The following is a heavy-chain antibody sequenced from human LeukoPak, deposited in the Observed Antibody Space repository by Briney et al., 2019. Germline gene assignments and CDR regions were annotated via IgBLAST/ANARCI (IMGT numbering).Heavy chain of an antibody. CDR3: TRETFY. CDR2: VSETGDGT. Sequence: GGSLRLSRAVSGFSFSSYAMSWVRQAPGKGLEWVSTVSETGDGTYYADSVKGRFIISRDSSKNTVYLQMNNLRAEDTAIYYCTRETFYWGQGTLVTVSS. J-gene: IGHJ4*02. V-gene: IGHV3-23*01. CDR1: GFSFSSYA.